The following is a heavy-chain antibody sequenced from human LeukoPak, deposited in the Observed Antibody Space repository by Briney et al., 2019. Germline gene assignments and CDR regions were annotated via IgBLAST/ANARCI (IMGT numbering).Heavy chain of an antibody. CDR2: ISAYNGNT. J-gene: IGHJ4*02. V-gene: IGHV1-18*01. CDR1: GYTFTSYA. Sequence: GASVKVSCKASGYTFTSYAMNWVRQAPGQGLEWMGWISAYNGNTNYAQKLQGRVTMTTDTSTSTAYMELRSLRSDDTAVYYCARASHFWQLALVDYWGQGTLVTVSS. CDR3: ARASHFWQLALVDY. D-gene: IGHD6-13*01.